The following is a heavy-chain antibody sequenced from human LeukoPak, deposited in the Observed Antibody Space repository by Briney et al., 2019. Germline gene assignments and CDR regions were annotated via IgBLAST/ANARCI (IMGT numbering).Heavy chain of an antibody. Sequence: ASVKVSCKASGYTFTSYYMHWVRQAPGQGLEWMGIINPSGGSTSYAQKFQGRVTMTRDMSTSTVYMELSSLRSEDTAVYYCARDQGELVGDGYNNDTDYWGQGTLVTVSS. CDR1: GYTFTSYY. CDR3: ARDQGELVGDGYNNDTDY. CDR2: INPSGGST. J-gene: IGHJ4*02. V-gene: IGHV1-46*01. D-gene: IGHD5-24*01.